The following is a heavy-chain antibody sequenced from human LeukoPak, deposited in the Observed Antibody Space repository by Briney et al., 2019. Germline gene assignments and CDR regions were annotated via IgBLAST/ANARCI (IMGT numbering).Heavy chain of an antibody. CDR2: ISSSSSTI. Sequence: GGSLRLSCAASGFTFSSYSMNWVRQAPGKGLEWVSYISSSSSTIYYADSVKGRFTISRDNAKNSLYLQMNSLRAEDTTVYYCATPGVGEYQLLSLFDYWGQGTLVTVSS. D-gene: IGHD2-2*01. CDR1: GFTFSSYS. V-gene: IGHV3-48*01. J-gene: IGHJ4*02. CDR3: ATPGVGEYQLLSLFDY.